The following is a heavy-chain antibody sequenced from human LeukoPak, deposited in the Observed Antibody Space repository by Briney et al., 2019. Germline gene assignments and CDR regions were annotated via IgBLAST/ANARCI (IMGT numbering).Heavy chain of an antibody. CDR1: GGSISSYY. CDR3: ARVSWFPGTSYYYMDV. D-gene: IGHD1-1*01. CDR2: IQYSGST. Sequence: SETLSLTCTVSGGSISSYYWSWIRQPPGKGLEWIGYIQYSGSTNYNPSLKSRVTISVDTSKNQFSLKLSSVTAADTAVYYCARVSWFPGTSYYYMDVWGKGTPVTVSS. J-gene: IGHJ6*03. V-gene: IGHV4-59*01.